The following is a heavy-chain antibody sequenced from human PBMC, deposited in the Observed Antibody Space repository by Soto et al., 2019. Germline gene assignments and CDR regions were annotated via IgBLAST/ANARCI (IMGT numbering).Heavy chain of an antibody. V-gene: IGHV1-46*03. J-gene: IGHJ4*02. Sequence: ASVKVSCKASGYTFTSYYMHWVRQAPGQGLEWMGIINPSGGSTSYAQKFQGRVTMTRDTSTSTVYMELSSLRSEDTAVYYCARDFLELPTYYYGSGSSDWGQGTLVTVSS. D-gene: IGHD3-10*01. CDR1: GYTFTSYY. CDR2: INPSGGST. CDR3: ARDFLELPTYYYGSGSSD.